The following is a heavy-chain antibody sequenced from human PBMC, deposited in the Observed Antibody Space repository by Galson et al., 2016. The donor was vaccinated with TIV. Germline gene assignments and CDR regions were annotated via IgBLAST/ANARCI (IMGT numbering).Heavy chain of an antibody. V-gene: IGHV1-3*01. CDR2: INAGTGDT. D-gene: IGHD3-10*02. J-gene: IGHJ6*02. CDR3: ARDFGCSFSPFYGMDV. CDR1: GYTITSYA. Sequence: SVKVSCKASGYTITSYAMHWVRQAPGQRFEWMGWINAGTGDTKFSQKFQGRVTLTRDTSASTVYMGLSSLTSEDTAVYYCARDFGCSFSPFYGMDVWGQGTTVTVSS.